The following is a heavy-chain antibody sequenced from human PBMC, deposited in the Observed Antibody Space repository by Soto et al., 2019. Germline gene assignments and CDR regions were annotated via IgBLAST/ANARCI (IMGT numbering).Heavy chain of an antibody. CDR3: ARDTARGRYFDLDRHY. CDR2: ISSSSSYI. Sequence: GGSLRLSCAASGFTFSSYSINWVRQAPGKGLEWVSSISSSSSYIYYADSVKGRFTITRDNAKNSQYLQMNSLRAEDTAVYYCARDTARGRYFDLDRHYWGQGTLVTVSS. D-gene: IGHD3-9*01. CDR1: GFTFSSYS. V-gene: IGHV3-21*01. J-gene: IGHJ4*02.